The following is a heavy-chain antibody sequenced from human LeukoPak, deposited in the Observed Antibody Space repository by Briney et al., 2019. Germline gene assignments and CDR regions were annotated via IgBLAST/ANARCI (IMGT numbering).Heavy chain of an antibody. V-gene: IGHV3-48*03. J-gene: IGHJ4*02. D-gene: IGHD3-10*01. CDR3: ARVGLWFGELSEKPFDY. Sequence: GGSLRLSCAASGFIFSSYEMNWVRQAPGKGLEWVSYISSSGSTIYYADSVKGRFTISRDNAKNSLYLQMNSLRAEDTAVYYCARVGLWFGELSEKPFDYWGPGTLVTVSS. CDR2: ISSSGSTI. CDR1: GFIFSSYE.